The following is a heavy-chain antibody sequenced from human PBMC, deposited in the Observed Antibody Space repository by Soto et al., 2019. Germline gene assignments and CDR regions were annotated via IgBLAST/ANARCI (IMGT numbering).Heavy chain of an antibody. D-gene: IGHD4-17*01. V-gene: IGHV2-5*02. Sequence: QITLKESGPTLVKPTQTLTLTCTFSGFSLSTSGVGVGWIRQPPGKALEWLALIYWDDDKRYSPSLKSGLTITKDTSKNQVVLTMTNMDPVDTATYYCARAGGYGGNSNFDYWGQGTLVTVSS. CDR3: ARAGGYGGNSNFDY. CDR2: IYWDDDK. CDR1: GFSLSTSGVG. J-gene: IGHJ4*02.